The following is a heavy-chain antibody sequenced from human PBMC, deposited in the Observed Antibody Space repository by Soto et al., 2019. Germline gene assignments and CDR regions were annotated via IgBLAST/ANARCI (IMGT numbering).Heavy chain of an antibody. D-gene: IGHD6-19*01. CDR3: AGGRYSSGWFDY. V-gene: IGHV3-21*01. Sequence: GGSLRLSCAASGFTFSSYSMNWVRQAPGKGLEWVSSISSSSSYIYYADSVKGRFTFTRDNAKNSLYLKKNSLRAEDTAVYYCAGGRYSSGWFDYWGQGTLVTVSS. J-gene: IGHJ4*02. CDR1: GFTFSSYS. CDR2: ISSSSSYI.